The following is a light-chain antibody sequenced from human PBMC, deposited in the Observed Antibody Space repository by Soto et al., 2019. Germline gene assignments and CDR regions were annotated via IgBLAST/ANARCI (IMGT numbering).Light chain of an antibody. V-gene: IGKV1D-13*01. CDR1: QGIGSH. Sequence: ATQLTQSPSSLSASVGDGVVITCRASQGIGSHLAWYQQRPGNLPNLLISDASSLESGVPSRFSGSGSGTDFTLTISSLQPEDFATYYCQQFNNYPFTFGPGTTVDVK. J-gene: IGKJ3*01. CDR2: DAS. CDR3: QQFNNYPFT.